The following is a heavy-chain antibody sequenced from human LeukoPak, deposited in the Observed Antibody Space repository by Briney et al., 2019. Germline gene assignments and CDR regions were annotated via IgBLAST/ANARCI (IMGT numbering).Heavy chain of an antibody. D-gene: IGHD6-19*01. Sequence: GGSLRPSCAASGFTFSSYWMHWVRQAPGKGLVWVSRINSDGSSTSYADSVKGRFTISRDNAKNTLYLQMNSLRAEDTAVYYCARVRSSGWSYFDYWGQGTLVTVSS. J-gene: IGHJ4*02. CDR2: INSDGSST. CDR1: GFTFSSYW. V-gene: IGHV3-74*01. CDR3: ARVRSSGWSYFDY.